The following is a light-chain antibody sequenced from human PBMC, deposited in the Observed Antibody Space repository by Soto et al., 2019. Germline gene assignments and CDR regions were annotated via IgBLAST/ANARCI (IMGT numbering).Light chain of an antibody. V-gene: IGLV2-14*03. J-gene: IGLJ2*01. CDR1: RSDVGGYNS. CDR2: DVS. CDR3: SSYTNSATLI. Sequence: HSALTQPASVSGSPGQSITISCTGTRSDVGGYNSVSWYQHHPGKVPKLMIYDVSNRPSGISYRFSGSKSGNTASLTISGLQAEDEADYYCSSYTNSATLIFGGGTKVTVL.